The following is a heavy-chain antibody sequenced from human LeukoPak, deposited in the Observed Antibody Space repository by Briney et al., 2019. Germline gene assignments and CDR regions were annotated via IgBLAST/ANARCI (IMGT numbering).Heavy chain of an antibody. V-gene: IGHV1-46*01. Sequence: GASVDVSRKASGYTFSIYYIHWVRQAPGQGLEWMGIINPSGGSPNYAQRFQGRVTMTRDTSTSTVYMELSSLKSDDTAVYYCARDSGRGRFDYWGQGTLVTVSS. D-gene: IGHD1-26*01. CDR1: GYTFSIYY. CDR3: ARDSGRGRFDY. J-gene: IGHJ4*02. CDR2: INPSGGSP.